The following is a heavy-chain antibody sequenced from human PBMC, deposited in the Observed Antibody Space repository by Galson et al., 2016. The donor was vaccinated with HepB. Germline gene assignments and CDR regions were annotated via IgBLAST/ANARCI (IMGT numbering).Heavy chain of an antibody. CDR2: IIPIFGTA. D-gene: IGHD6-19*01. J-gene: IGHJ4*02. CDR1: GGTFSSYG. V-gene: IGHV1-69*13. CDR3: ARDQRGWDSSDWSLFFFES. Sequence: SVKVSCKASGGTFSSYGISWVRQAPGQRPQWMGGIIPIFGTANYERKFHDRVTITADPTTNTVYMELSSLRSEDPALYYCARDQRGWDSSDWSLFFFESWGQGTLVTVSS.